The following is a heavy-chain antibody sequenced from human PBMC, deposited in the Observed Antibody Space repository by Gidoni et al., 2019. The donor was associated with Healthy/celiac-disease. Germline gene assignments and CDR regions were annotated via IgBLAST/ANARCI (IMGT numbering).Heavy chain of an antibody. V-gene: IGHV3-9*01. CDR2: ISWNSGSI. CDR1: GFTFDDYA. J-gene: IGHJ1*01. Sequence: EVQLVESGGGLVQPGRSLRLSCAASGFTFDDYAMHWVRQAPGKGLEWVSGISWNSGSIGYADSVKGRFTISRDNAKNSLYLQMNSLRAEDTALYYCAKDMGAYGSGPAYFQHWGQGTLVTVSS. CDR3: AKDMGAYGSGPAYFQH. D-gene: IGHD3-10*01.